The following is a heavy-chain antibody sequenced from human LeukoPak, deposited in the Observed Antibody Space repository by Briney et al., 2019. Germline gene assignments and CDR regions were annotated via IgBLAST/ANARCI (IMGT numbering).Heavy chain of an antibody. Sequence: PGGSLRLSCAASGFTFRTYSLNWVRQAPGKGLEWVSSISSDSAFIYYADSLKGRFTISRDNAKNSLYLQMNSLRAEDTAVYYCASATIGSSSWWGQGTLVTVSS. CDR3: ASATIGSSSW. CDR2: ISSDSAFI. D-gene: IGHD6-13*01. J-gene: IGHJ4*02. CDR1: GFTFRTYS. V-gene: IGHV3-21*01.